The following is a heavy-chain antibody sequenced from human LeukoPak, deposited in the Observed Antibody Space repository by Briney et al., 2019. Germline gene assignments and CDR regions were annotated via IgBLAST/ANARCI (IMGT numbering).Heavy chain of an antibody. CDR1: GGSISSYY. D-gene: IGHD3-22*01. J-gene: IGHJ3*02. CDR2: IYTSGST. CDR3: ARDSDSSGYLNDAFDI. V-gene: IGHV4-4*07. Sequence: PSETLSLTCTVSGGSISSYYWSWIRQPAGKGLEWIGRIYTSGSTNYNPSLKSRVTMSVDTSKNQFSLKLSSVTAADTAVYYCARDSDSSGYLNDAFDIWGQGTMVTVSS.